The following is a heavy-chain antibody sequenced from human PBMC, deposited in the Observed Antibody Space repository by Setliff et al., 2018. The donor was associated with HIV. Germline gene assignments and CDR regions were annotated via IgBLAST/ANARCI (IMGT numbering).Heavy chain of an antibody. CDR2: IKQDGSEE. V-gene: IGHV3-7*01. J-gene: IGHJ5*02. CDR3: ASPGEYSSSRGGHWFDP. Sequence: PGGSLRLSCAASGFTFSGSWMSWVPQAPGKGLEWVANIKQDGSEEYYVDSVKGPFTISRDNAKNSLYLQMNSLRAEDTAVYYCASPGEYSSSRGGHWFDPRGQGTLVTVSS. CDR1: GFTFSGSW. D-gene: IGHD3-10*01.